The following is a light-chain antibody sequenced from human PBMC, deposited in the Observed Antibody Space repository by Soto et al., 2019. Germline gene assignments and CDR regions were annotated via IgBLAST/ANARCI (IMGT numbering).Light chain of an antibody. CDR2: NND. CDR1: SSNIGRDT. V-gene: IGLV1-44*01. J-gene: IGLJ2*01. Sequence: QSVLSQPPSASGTPGQRGTISCSGSSSNIGRDTVNWYQQLPGTALKVLIYNNDRRPSGVPDRFSGSKSGTSGSLAISELQSEDEAHYYCATWDDSLNGPVFGGGTKVTVL. CDR3: ATWDDSLNGPV.